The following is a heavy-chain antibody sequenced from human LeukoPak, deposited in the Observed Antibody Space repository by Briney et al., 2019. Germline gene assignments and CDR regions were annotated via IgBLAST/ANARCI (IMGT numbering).Heavy chain of an antibody. CDR2: ISGSGGST. J-gene: IGHJ4*02. V-gene: IGHV3-23*01. CDR3: ATTSFRPNYFDY. CDR1: GFTFSSYA. D-gene: IGHD2-21*01. Sequence: PGGSLRLSCAASGFTFSSYAMSWVRQAPGKGLEWVSAISGSGGSTYYADSVKGRFTISRDNSKNTLCLQMNSLRAEDTAVYYCATTSFRPNYFDYWGQGTLVTVSS.